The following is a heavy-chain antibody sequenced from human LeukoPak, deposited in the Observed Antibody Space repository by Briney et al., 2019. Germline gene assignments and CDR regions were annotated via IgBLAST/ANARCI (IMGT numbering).Heavy chain of an antibody. CDR1: GFTFGDYA. Sequence: GGSLRLSCTASGFTFGDYAMSWVRQAPGKGLEWVGFIRSKAYGGTTEYAASVKDRFTISRDDSKSIAYLQMNSLKTEDTAVYYCTRDLGLLWFGELLGFDYWGQGTLVTVSS. J-gene: IGHJ4*02. CDR3: TRDLGLLWFGELLGFDY. V-gene: IGHV3-49*04. CDR2: IRSKAYGGTT. D-gene: IGHD3-10*01.